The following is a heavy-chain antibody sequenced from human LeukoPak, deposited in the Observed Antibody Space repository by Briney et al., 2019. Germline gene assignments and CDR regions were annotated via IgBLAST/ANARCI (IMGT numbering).Heavy chain of an antibody. CDR3: ARGGEELRYAAAGRNLDY. V-gene: IGHV1-69*13. J-gene: IGHJ4*02. Sequence: ASVKVSCKASGGTFSSYAISWVRQAPGQGLEWMGGIIPIFGTANYAQKFQGRVTITADESTSTAYMELSSLRSEDTAVYYCARGGEELRYAAAGRNLDYWGREPWSPSPQ. CDR1: GGTFSSYA. D-gene: IGHD6-13*01. CDR2: IIPIFGTA.